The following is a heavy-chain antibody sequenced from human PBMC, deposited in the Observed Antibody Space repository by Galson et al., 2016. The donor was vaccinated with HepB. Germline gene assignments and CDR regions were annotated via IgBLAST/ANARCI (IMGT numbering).Heavy chain of an antibody. Sequence: TLSLTCSVYGGSLSNNFWSWLRQPPGKGLEWIGEIHHTGDTNHNSSLKSRVTMSVDTSKNQFSLKLNSVTAADTAVYYCARGKRPRQWLITKWFDPWGQGTPVTVS. J-gene: IGHJ5*02. D-gene: IGHD6-19*01. V-gene: IGHV4-34*01. CDR1: GGSLSNNF. CDR2: IHHTGDT. CDR3: ARGKRPRQWLITKWFDP.